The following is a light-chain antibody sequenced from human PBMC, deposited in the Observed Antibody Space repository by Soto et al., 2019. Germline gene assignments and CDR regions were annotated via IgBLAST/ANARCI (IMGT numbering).Light chain of an antibody. CDR3: AAWDDSLKGRV. CDR2: GHN. Sequence: QSVLTQPPSASGTPGQRVTISCSGSSSSIGSNIVNWYQQLPGTAPKLLIYGHNQRPSGVPDRFSGSKSGTSASLAISGLQSEDEADYYCAAWDDSLKGRVFGGGTKLTVL. V-gene: IGLV1-44*01. CDR1: SSSIGSNI. J-gene: IGLJ2*01.